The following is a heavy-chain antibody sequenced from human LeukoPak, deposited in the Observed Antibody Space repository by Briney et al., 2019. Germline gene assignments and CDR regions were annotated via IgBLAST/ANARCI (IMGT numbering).Heavy chain of an antibody. Sequence: GGSLRLSCAASGFTFSSYWVNWVRQAPGKGLVWVSRINSGGSSTSYADSVKGRFTISRDSAKNTLYLQMNSLRAEDTAVYYCARDQGLGSLSYYFDYWGQGTLVTVSS. D-gene: IGHD3-10*01. J-gene: IGHJ4*02. CDR1: GFTFSSYW. V-gene: IGHV3-74*01. CDR2: INSGGSST. CDR3: ARDQGLGSLSYYFDY.